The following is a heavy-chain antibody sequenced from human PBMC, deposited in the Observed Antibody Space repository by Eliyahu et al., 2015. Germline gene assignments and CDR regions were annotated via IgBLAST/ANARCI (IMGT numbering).Heavy chain of an antibody. Sequence: QITLKESGPTLLKPTQTLTLACTFSGFSLTSRGVGVGWIRQPPGKALEWLAFLFWDDDKRYSPSLRGRLTITKDTSKSQVVLTMTNMDPVDTATYYCAHSHMGVDAPMVLDYWGQGTLVTVSS. CDR3: AHSHMGVDAPMVLDY. V-gene: IGHV2-5*02. D-gene: IGHD5-18*01. CDR1: GFSLTSRGVG. CDR2: LFWDDDK. J-gene: IGHJ4*02.